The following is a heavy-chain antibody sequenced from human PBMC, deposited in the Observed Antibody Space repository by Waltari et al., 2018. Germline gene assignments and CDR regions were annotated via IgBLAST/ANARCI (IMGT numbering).Heavy chain of an antibody. CDR3: TRDRVGYCSGGTCYSRWFDP. V-gene: IGHV1-24*01. J-gene: IGHJ5*02. CDR2: CDPEYGEA. Sequence: QVQLVQSGAEVKKPGASVKVPGRVSGYSLTESALHWVRQAPGKGLEWLGGCDPEYGEAVYAQEFQGRVTMTEDTSKDTAYMELSSLTYEDTAVYYCTRDRVGYCSGGTCYSRWFDPWGQGTLVTVSS. CDR1: GYSLTESA. D-gene: IGHD2-15*01.